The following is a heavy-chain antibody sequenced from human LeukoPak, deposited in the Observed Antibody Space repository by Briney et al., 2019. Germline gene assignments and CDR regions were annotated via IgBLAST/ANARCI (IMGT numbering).Heavy chain of an antibody. CDR2: IYYSGST. Sequence: SETLSLTCTVSGGSISSSSYYWGWIRQPPGKGLEWIGSIYYSGSTYYNPSLKSRVTISVDTSKNQFSLKLSSVTAADTAVYYCARHKAQWLVYWGREPWSPSPQ. J-gene: IGHJ4*02. CDR3: ARHKAQWLVY. D-gene: IGHD6-19*01. CDR1: GGSISSSSYY. V-gene: IGHV4-39*01.